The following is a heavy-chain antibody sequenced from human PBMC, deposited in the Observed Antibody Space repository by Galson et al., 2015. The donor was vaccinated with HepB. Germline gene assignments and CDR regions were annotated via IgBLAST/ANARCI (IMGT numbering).Heavy chain of an antibody. D-gene: IGHD5-18*01. J-gene: IGHJ4*02. CDR3: ARARRIQLSTTPFDN. CDR1: GFSFTGYY. V-gene: IGHV1-2*02. Sequence: SCKASGFSFTGYYIHWVRQAPGQGLEWLGWINPYNGGTNHAQNFQGRVTMTSDTSIRTAYMELSGLRFDDTAIYYCARARRIQLSTTPFDNWGQGALVTVSS. CDR2: INPYNGGT.